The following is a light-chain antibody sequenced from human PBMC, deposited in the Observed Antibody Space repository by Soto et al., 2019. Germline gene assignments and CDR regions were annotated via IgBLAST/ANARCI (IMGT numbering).Light chain of an antibody. J-gene: IGLJ2*01. Sequence: QPVLTQSSSASASLGSSVKLTCTLSSGYSTYIIAWHQQQPGKAPRYLMKLEGSGTYNKGSGIPDRFSGSSSGADRYLTISSLQFEYEADYYCETWDTNVVVFGGGTKLTVL. CDR3: ETWDTNVVV. V-gene: IGLV4-60*02. CDR2: LEGSGTY. CDR1: SGYSTYI.